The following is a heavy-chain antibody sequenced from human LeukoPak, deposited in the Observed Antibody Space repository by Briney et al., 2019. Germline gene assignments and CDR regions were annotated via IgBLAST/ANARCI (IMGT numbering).Heavy chain of an antibody. D-gene: IGHD3-16*02. CDR3: AVDTPVIDAQIDY. Sequence: GGSLRLSCTASGFIFSHAWMNWVRQAPGKGLQWLGRIRSGGAREYAAPAQGRFTISRDDSRNTVHLEMNNLDTDDTAVYFCAVDTPVIDAQIDYWGQGTLVTVSS. J-gene: IGHJ4*02. CDR1: GFIFSHAW. CDR2: IRSGGAR. V-gene: IGHV3-15*01.